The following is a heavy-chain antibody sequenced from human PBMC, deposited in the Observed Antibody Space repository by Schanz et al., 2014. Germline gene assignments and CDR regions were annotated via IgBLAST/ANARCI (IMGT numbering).Heavy chain of an antibody. V-gene: IGHV1-18*01. CDR3: ATIGVNDYWRFAFDL. Sequence: QVQLVQSGAEVKKPGSSVKVSCKASGGTFSTYTISWVRQAPGQGLEWLGWISGSNGNTNYTQQFQGRVTMTRDTSTTTIYMELISLRSEDTAVYYCATIGVNDYWRFAFDLWGQGTTVTVSS. D-gene: IGHD3-16*01. J-gene: IGHJ6*02. CDR1: GGTFSTYT. CDR2: ISGSNGNT.